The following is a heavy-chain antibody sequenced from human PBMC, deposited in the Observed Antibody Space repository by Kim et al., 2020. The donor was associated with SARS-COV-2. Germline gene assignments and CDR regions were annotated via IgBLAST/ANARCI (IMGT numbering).Heavy chain of an antibody. Sequence: SETLSLTCAVYGGSFSGYYWSWIRQPPGKGLEWIGEINHSGSTNYNPSLKSRVTISVDTSKNQFSLKLSSVTAADTAVYYCARADYGGNTPLGYWGQGTL. CDR3: ARADYGGNTPLGY. CDR2: INHSGST. CDR1: GGSFSGYY. J-gene: IGHJ4*02. V-gene: IGHV4-34*01. D-gene: IGHD4-17*01.